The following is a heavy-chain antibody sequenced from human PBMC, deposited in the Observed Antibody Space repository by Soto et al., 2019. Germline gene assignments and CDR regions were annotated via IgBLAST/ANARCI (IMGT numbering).Heavy chain of an antibody. Sequence: GGSLRLSCAASGFTFSNYWMQWVRQAPGKGLMWVSHISRDGSGANYADSVKGRFTISRDNAKNTLYLQMNSLRAEDTAMYYCERDGFDYYGRDVWGQGTTVTVSS. CDR3: ERDGFDYYGRDV. V-gene: IGHV3-74*01. J-gene: IGHJ6*02. CDR2: ISRDGSGA. D-gene: IGHD3-16*01. CDR1: GFTFSNYW.